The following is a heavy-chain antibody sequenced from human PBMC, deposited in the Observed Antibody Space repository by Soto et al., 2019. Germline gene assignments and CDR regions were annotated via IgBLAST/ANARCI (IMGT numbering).Heavy chain of an antibody. V-gene: IGHV3-30*02. CDR1: GFTFSSYG. D-gene: IGHD4-17*01. CDR2: IWYDGSNK. CDR3: AKDTNGDDSVFDY. J-gene: IGHJ4*02. Sequence: PGGSLRLSCAASGFTFSSYGMHWVRQAPGKGLEWVAVIWYDGSNKYYADSVKGRFTISRDNSKNTLYLQMNSLRAEDTAVYYCAKDTNGDDSVFDYWGQGTLVTVSS.